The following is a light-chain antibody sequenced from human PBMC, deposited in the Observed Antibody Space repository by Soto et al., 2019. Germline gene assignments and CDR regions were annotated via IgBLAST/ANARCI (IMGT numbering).Light chain of an antibody. CDR3: QQRSNWPPT. CDR1: QSVNRY. J-gene: IGKJ3*01. CDR2: DAS. Sequence: EIVLTQSPATLSLSPGERATLSCWASQSVNRYLVWYQQKPGQAPRLLMYDASNRATGIPARFSGSGSGTDFTLTISSLEPEDFAVYYCQQRSNWPPTFGPGTKVDIK. V-gene: IGKV3-11*01.